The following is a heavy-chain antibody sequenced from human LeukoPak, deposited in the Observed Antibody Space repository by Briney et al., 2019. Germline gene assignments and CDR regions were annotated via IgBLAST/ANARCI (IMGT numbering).Heavy chain of an antibody. D-gene: IGHD6-25*01. J-gene: IGHJ4*03. V-gene: IGHV3-30-3*01. CDR3: ARDPGYRYLFFFGY. Sequence: PGRSLRLSCAASGFTFSSYAMHWVRQAPGKGLEWVAVISYDGSNKYYADSVKGRFTISRDNSKNTLYLQMNSLRAEDTAVYYCARDPGYRYLFFFGYWGQGNLVNGSS. CDR1: GFTFSSYA. CDR2: ISYDGSNK.